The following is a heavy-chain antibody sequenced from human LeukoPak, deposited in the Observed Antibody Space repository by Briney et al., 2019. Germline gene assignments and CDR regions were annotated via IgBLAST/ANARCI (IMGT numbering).Heavy chain of an antibody. J-gene: IGHJ4*01. CDR1: GVSISSSY. D-gene: IGHD5-24*01. V-gene: IGHV4-59*01. Sequence: SETLSRTCAVSGVSISSSYWSWVRKPPGKQLEWLGYIHYSGDTDHSPSPTDRGTISMDTSKIQFSLKLSAVTAADTAVYYCARGAGREGYNSAYRGQRTLVTVSS. CDR2: IHYSGDT. CDR3: ARGAGREGYNSAY.